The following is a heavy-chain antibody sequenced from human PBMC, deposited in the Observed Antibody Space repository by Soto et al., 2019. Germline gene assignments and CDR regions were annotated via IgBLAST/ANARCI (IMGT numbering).Heavy chain of an antibody. J-gene: IGHJ5*02. CDR3: ARDLRYSRSWYQEWFDP. V-gene: IGHV1-8*01. D-gene: IGHD6-13*01. Sequence: ASVKVSCKASGYTFTSYDINCVRQATGQGLEWMGWMNPNSGNTGYAQKFQGRVTMTRNTSISTAYMELSSLLSEDTAVYYCARDLRYSRSWYQEWFDPWGQGTLVTVSS. CDR1: GYTFTSYD. CDR2: MNPNSGNT.